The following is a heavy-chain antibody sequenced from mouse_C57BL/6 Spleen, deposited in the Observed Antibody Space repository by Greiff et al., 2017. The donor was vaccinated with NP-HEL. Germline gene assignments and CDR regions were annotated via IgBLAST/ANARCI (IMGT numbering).Heavy chain of an antibody. Sequence: QVQLQQSGAELVRPGASVKLSCKASGYTFTDYYINWVKQRPGQGLEWIARIYPGSGNTYYNEKFKGKATLTAEKSSSTAYMQLSSLTSEDSAVYCGAREIYYDYESYYAMDYWGQGTSVTVSS. V-gene: IGHV1-76*01. CDR1: GYTFTDYY. D-gene: IGHD2-4*01. J-gene: IGHJ4*01. CDR3: AREIYYDYESYYAMDY. CDR2: IYPGSGNT.